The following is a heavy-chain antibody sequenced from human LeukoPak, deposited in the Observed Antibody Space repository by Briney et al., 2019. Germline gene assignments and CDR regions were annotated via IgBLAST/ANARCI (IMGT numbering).Heavy chain of an antibody. Sequence: QPGRSLRLSCAASGFTFDDYAMHWVRQAPGKGLEWVSGISWNSGSIGYADSVKGRFTISRDNAKNSLYLQMNSLRAEDTALYYCAKGWVRGVIYYFDYWGQGTLVTVSS. CDR3: AKGWVRGVIYYFDY. CDR2: ISWNSGSI. J-gene: IGHJ4*02. D-gene: IGHD3-10*01. CDR1: GFTFDDYA. V-gene: IGHV3-9*01.